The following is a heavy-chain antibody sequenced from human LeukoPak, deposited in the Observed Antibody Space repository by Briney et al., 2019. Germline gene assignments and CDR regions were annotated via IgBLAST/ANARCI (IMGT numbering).Heavy chain of an antibody. CDR1: GYTLTELS. D-gene: IGHD1-26*01. Sequence: ASVKVSRKVSGYTLTELSMHWVRQAPGKGLEWMGGFDPEDGETIYAQKFQGRVTMTEDTSTDTAYMELSSLRSEDTAVYYCATSHSGSYSAFDYWGQGTLVTVSS. J-gene: IGHJ4*02. CDR3: ATSHSGSYSAFDY. V-gene: IGHV1-24*01. CDR2: FDPEDGET.